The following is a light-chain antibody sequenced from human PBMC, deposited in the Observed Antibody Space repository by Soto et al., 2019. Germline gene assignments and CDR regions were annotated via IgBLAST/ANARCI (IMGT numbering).Light chain of an antibody. Sequence: QSALTQPASVSGSPGQSITISCTGTSSDVGAYNYVSWYQQYPGKAPKVIIYDVSNRPSGVSNRFSGSKSGNTASLTISGLQAEDEADYYCNSYASSGTPYVFGTGTKSPS. CDR2: DVS. J-gene: IGLJ1*01. CDR3: NSYASSGTPYV. CDR1: SSDVGAYNY. V-gene: IGLV2-14*01.